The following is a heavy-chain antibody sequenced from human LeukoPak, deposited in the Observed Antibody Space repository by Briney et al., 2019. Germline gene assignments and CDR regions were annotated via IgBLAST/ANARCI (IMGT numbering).Heavy chain of an antibody. V-gene: IGHV3-30*04. J-gene: IGHJ4*02. D-gene: IGHD6-6*01. CDR2: ILYDGSNK. Sequence: GGSLRLSCAASGFTLSSYAMHWVRPAPGKGLEWVAVILYDGSNKYYADSVKGRFTISRDNSKNTLYLQMNSLRAEDTAVYYCARKGGWGSSYGADYWGQGTLVTVSS. CDR1: GFTLSSYA. CDR3: ARKGGWGSSYGADY.